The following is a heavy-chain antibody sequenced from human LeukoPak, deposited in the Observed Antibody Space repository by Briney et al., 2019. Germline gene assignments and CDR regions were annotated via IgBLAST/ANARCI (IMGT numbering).Heavy chain of an antibody. V-gene: IGHV3-11*01. CDR1: GYTFSDYY. D-gene: IGHD5-18*01. CDR3: ARAGLGYGDAFDI. J-gene: IGHJ3*02. Sequence: SGGSLRLSCVASGYTFSDYYMSWIRQAPGKGLEWVSYISSSGTTVYYVDSVKGRFSISRDKAKDSLYLQVDSLRAEDTAVYYCARAGLGYGDAFDIWGQGTMVAVSS. CDR2: ISSSGTTV.